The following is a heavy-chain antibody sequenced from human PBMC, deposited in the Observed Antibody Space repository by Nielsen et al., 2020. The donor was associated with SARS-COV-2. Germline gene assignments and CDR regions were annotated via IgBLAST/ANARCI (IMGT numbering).Heavy chain of an antibody. CDR2: IKSKTDGGTT. V-gene: IGHV3-15*01. D-gene: IGHD4-17*01. CDR3: TTARYGVDFDY. J-gene: IGHJ4*02. Sequence: GESLKISCAASGFTFSNAWMSWVRQAPGKGLEWVGRIKSKTDGGTTDYAAPVKGRFTISRGDSKNTLYLQMNSLKTEDTAVYYCTTARYGVDFDYWGQGTLVTVSS. CDR1: GFTFSNAW.